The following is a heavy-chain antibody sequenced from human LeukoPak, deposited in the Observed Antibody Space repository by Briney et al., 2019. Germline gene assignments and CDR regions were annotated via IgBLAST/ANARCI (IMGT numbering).Heavy chain of an antibody. CDR1: GFTFSSFG. CDR2: IWYDASNK. D-gene: IGHD6-13*01. CDR3: VRGVGVSRFNYLDS. J-gene: IGHJ4*02. Sequence: GGSLRLSCAASGFTFSSFGMHGVRQAPGKGLEWVAVIWYDASNKYYADSVKGRFTISRDNSKNTLYLQMNSLRDDDTAVYYCVRGVGVSRFNYLDSWGQGTLVIVSS. V-gene: IGHV3-33*01.